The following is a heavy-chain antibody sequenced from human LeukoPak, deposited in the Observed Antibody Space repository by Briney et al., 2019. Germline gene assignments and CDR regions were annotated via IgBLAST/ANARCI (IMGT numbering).Heavy chain of an antibody. J-gene: IGHJ6*03. Sequence: SETLSLTCTVSGGSISSSSYYWGWIRQPPGKGLEWIGSIYHSGSTYYNPSLKSRVTISVDTSKNQFSLKLSSVTAADTAVYYCARQYDFWSGYYRDYYYMDVWGKGTTVTVSS. CDR1: GGSISSSSYY. CDR3: ARQYDFWSGYYRDYYYMDV. V-gene: IGHV4-39*07. CDR2: IYHSGST. D-gene: IGHD3-3*01.